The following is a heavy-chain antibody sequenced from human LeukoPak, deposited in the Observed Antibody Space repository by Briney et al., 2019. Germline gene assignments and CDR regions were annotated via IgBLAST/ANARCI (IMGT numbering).Heavy chain of an antibody. CDR1: GFTFSSYA. Sequence: GGSLRLSCAASGFTFSSYAMSWVRQAPGKGPQWVSAISGSGGITYYADSVKGRFAISRDNSKNTLYLQMNSLRAEDTALYYCAKVEGCSSTSCSENYWGQGTLVTVSS. CDR2: ISGSGGIT. CDR3: AKVEGCSSTSCSENY. V-gene: IGHV3-23*01. D-gene: IGHD2-2*01. J-gene: IGHJ4*02.